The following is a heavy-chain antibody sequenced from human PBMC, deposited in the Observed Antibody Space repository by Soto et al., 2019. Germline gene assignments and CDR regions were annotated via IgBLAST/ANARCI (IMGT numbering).Heavy chain of an antibody. CDR2: IYYSGST. CDR3: AHRGYSYGPFDY. J-gene: IGHJ4*02. D-gene: IGHD5-18*01. V-gene: IGHV4-61*01. Sequence: ATPSITCPLSGHSVSSGTYYSRWIRQPPGKGLEWIGYIYYSGSTNYNPSLKSRVTISVDTSKNQFSLKLSSVTAADTAVYYCAHRGYSYGPFDYWGQGTLVTVSS. CDR1: GHSVSSGTYY.